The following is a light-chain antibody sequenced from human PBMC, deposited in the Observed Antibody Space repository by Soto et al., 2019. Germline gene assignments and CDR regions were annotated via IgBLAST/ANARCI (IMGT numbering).Light chain of an antibody. CDR2: GAS. CDR1: QGIANF. Sequence: NQLTQSPSSLSASVGARVTISCRASQGIANFLAWYQQKPGKAPKLLIYGASTLQSGVPSRFSGSGSGTDLTLTISSLQPEDFATYYCQQLKSFPIPFGPGTKVDIK. CDR3: QQLKSFPIP. V-gene: IGKV1-9*01. J-gene: IGKJ3*01.